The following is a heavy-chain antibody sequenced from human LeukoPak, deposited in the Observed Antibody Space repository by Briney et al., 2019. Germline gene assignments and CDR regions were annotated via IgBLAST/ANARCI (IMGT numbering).Heavy chain of an antibody. CDR2: IKSKTDGGTT. D-gene: IGHD2-15*01. CDR3: TTHNLGYCSGGSCYLLNDAFDI. CDR1: GFTFSNAW. Sequence: GGSLRLSCAASGFTFSNAWMSWVHQAPGKGLEWVGRIKSKTDGGTTDYAAPVKGRFTISRDDSKNTLYLQMNSLKTEDTAVYYCTTHNLGYCSGGSCYLLNDAFDIWGQGTMVTVSS. V-gene: IGHV3-15*01. J-gene: IGHJ3*02.